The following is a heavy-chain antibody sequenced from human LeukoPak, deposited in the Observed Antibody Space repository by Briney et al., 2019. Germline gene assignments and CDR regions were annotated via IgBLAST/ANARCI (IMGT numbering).Heavy chain of an antibody. V-gene: IGHV3-30*18. CDR3: AKVYTNSGITIFGVVTPYLVY. D-gene: IGHD3-3*01. Sequence: GGSLRLSCAASGFTFSSYGMHWVRQAPGKGLEWVAVISYDGSNKYYADSVKGRFTISRDNSKNTLYLQMDSLRAEDTAVYYCAKVYTNSGITIFGVVTPYLVYWGQGTLVTVSS. J-gene: IGHJ4*02. CDR2: ISYDGSNK. CDR1: GFTFSSYG.